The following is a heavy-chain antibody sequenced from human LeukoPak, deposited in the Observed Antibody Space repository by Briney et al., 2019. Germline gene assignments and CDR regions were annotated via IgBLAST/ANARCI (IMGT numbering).Heavy chain of an antibody. CDR2: ISYDGGNT. CDR3: ARDPLIAATGPYFDY. Sequence: RSLRLSCAASGFTFSSYPMHWVRQAPGKGLEWVAFISYDGGNTYYADSVKGRFTISRDNSKNALYLQMNSLRPEDTAVYYCARDPLIAATGPYFDYWGQGTLVTVSS. CDR1: GFTFSSYP. D-gene: IGHD6-13*01. J-gene: IGHJ4*02. V-gene: IGHV3-30*04.